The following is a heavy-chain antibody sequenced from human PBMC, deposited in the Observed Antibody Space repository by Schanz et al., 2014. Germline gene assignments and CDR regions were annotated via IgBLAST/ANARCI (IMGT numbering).Heavy chain of an antibody. D-gene: IGHD7-27*01. V-gene: IGHV3-33*01. CDR3: ARELPGVGAFDF. Sequence: QVQLVESGGGVVQPGRSLRLSCAASGFNFGSHGMHWVRQAPGKGLEWVAVISYDGSFKNYADSVRGRITMSRDNSKNSMYLQINNLRADDTAVYYCARELPGVGAFDFWGQGTMVTVSS. CDR1: GFNFGSHG. J-gene: IGHJ3*01. CDR2: ISYDGSFK.